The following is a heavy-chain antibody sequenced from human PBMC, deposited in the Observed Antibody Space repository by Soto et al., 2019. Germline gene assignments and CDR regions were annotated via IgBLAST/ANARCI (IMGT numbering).Heavy chain of an antibody. V-gene: IGHV3-33*01. Sequence: GGSLRLPCAASGITFSSYGTHWVRQAPGKGLEGGAVIWYDGSNKYYADSVKGRFTISRDNSKNTLYLQMNSLRAEDTAVYYCSRRKPAPFGVSPLYDFDYWGQGTLVTSPQ. D-gene: IGHD3-3*01. J-gene: IGHJ4*02. CDR2: IWYDGSNK. CDR1: GITFSSYG. CDR3: SRRKPAPFGVSPLYDFDY.